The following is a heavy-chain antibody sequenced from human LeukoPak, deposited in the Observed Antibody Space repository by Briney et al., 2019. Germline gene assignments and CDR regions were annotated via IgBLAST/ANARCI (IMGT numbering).Heavy chain of an antibody. CDR3: ARPGNTGTDYFQF. V-gene: IGHV5-51*01. J-gene: IGHJ4*02. CDR2: IYPGDSDT. CDR1: GYSFTNYW. D-gene: IGHD1-7*01. Sequence: GESLKISCKGSGYSFTNYWIGWVRQMPGKGLEWVGFIYPGDSDTRYSPSFQGQVPISADKSITTAYLQWSSLKASDTAIYYCARPGNTGTDYFQFWGQGTLVTVSS.